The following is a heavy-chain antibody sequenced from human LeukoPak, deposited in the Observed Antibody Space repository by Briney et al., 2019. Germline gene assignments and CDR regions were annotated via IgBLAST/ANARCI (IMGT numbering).Heavy chain of an antibody. CDR1: GFTFSRYA. V-gene: IGHV3-33*01. CDR2: VWYDGSNE. CDR3: ARVDTAMGSLDY. Sequence: GGSQRLSCAASGFTFSRYAMHWVRQAPGKGMEGVAIVWYDGSNENYVDSVKGRFTISRDNAKNTLYLQMNSLGAEDTAVYFCARVDTAMGSLDYWGQGILVTVSS. J-gene: IGHJ4*02. D-gene: IGHD5-18*01.